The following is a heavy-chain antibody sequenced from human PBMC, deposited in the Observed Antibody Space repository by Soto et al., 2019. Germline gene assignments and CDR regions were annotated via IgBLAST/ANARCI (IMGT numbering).Heavy chain of an antibody. V-gene: IGHV3-30-3*01. CDR3: ARLKTTVTPPTFDY. CDR2: ISYDGSNK. J-gene: IGHJ4*02. D-gene: IGHD4-17*01. Sequence: GGSLRLSCAASGFTFSSYAMHWVRQAPGKGLEWVAVISYDGSNKYYADSVKGRFTISRDNSKNTLYLQMNSLRAEDTAVYYCARLKTTVTPPTFDYWGQGTLVTVSS. CDR1: GFTFSSYA.